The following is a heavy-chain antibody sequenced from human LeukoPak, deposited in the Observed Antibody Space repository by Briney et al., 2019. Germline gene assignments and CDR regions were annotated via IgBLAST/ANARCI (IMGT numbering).Heavy chain of an antibody. J-gene: IGHJ6*02. D-gene: IGHD3-3*01. Sequence: SETLSLTCTVSGGSISSYHWSWIRQPPGKGLEWIGHIYYTGSTNYNPSLKSRVTISLDTSKNQFSLKLSSVAAADTAVYYCTRSLGVVIHGGMDVWGQGTTVTVSS. V-gene: IGHV4-59*01. CDR1: GGSISSYH. CDR3: TRSLGVVIHGGMDV. CDR2: IYYTGST.